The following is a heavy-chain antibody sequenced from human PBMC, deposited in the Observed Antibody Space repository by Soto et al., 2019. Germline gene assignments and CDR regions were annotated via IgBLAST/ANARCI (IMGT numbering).Heavy chain of an antibody. CDR3: PRHSNPNSGIYYFEN. D-gene: IGHD1-20*01. CDR1: GGSVSSDY. V-gene: IGHV4-59*08. J-gene: IGHJ4*02. CDR2: IYYSGST. Sequence: PSETLSLTCTVSGGSVSSDYWSWIRQSPGKGLEWIGYIYYSGSTKYKPSLKSRVTISVDTSKNQFSLKVRSATAADTAVYSCPRHSNPNSGIYYFENWGLGALVTVSS.